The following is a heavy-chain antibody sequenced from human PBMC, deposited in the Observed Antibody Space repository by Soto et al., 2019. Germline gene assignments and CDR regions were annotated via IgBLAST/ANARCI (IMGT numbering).Heavy chain of an antibody. CDR3: DQGCYDFWCGYYLPG. CDR2: IFSTDEN. D-gene: IGHD3-3*01. Sequence: SAPTLVNPTETLTLTCTVSGFSLSNARMGVRWIPQPPGKALEWLAHIFSTDENSYSTSLKSRLCISKDTWKSQVVLSMAGRDPVDTATYYCDQGCYDFWCGYYLPGWGQGSLVTVSA. V-gene: IGHV2-26*01. CDR1: GFSLSNARMG. J-gene: IGHJ4*02.